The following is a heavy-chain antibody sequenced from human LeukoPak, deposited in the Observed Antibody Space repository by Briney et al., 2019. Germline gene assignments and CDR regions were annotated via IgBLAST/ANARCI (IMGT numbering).Heavy chain of an antibody. CDR3: AKDAEHSSFDH. CDR2: ISWNSGSI. CDR1: GFTFDDYA. V-gene: IGHV3-9*01. Sequence: PGGSLRLSCAASGFTFDDYAMHWVRQAPGKGLEWVSGISWNSGSIGYADSVKGRFTISRDNAKNSLYLQMNSLRAEDTALYYCAKDAEHSSFDHWGQGTLVTVSS. J-gene: IGHJ5*02.